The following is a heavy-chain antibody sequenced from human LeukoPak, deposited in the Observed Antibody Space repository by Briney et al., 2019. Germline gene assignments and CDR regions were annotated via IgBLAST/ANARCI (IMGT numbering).Heavy chain of an antibody. CDR1: GYTFTGYY. J-gene: IGHJ1*01. V-gene: IGHV1-2*02. CDR3: ARVGERITTFGVGPAEYFQH. CDR2: INPNSGGT. D-gene: IGHD3-3*01. Sequence: ASVKVSCKASGYTFTGYYMHWVRQAPGQGLEWMGWINPNSGGTNYAQKFQGRVTMTRDTSISTAYMELSRLRSDDTAVYYCARVGERITTFGVGPAEYFQHWGQGTLVTVSS.